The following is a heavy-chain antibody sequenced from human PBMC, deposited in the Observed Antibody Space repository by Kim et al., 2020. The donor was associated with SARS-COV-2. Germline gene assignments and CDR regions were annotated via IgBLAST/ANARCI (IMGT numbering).Heavy chain of an antibody. D-gene: IGHD1-20*01. CDR1: GGSISSSSYY. CDR3: ARGNITPLLFDY. V-gene: IGHV4-39*01. CDR2: IYYSGST. J-gene: IGHJ4*02. Sequence: SETLSLTCTVSGGSISSSSYYWGWIRQPPGKGLEWIGSIYYSGSTYYNPSLKRRVTISVDTSKNQFSLKLSSVTAADTSVYYCARGNITPLLFDYWGQGTLVTVSS.